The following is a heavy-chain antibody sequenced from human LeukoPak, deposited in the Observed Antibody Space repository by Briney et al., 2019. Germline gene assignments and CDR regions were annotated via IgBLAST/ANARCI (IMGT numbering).Heavy chain of an antibody. CDR3: ARAWADLTGAVFDY. V-gene: IGHV4-30-2*01. J-gene: IGHJ4*02. D-gene: IGHD1-26*01. CDR1: GGSISSGGYS. Sequence: SQTLSLTCAVSGGSISSGGYSWSWLRQPPGKGLEWIGYICHSGSTYYNPSLKSRVTISVDRSKNQFSLKLSSVTAADTAVYYCARAWADLTGAVFDYWGQGTLVTVSS. CDR2: ICHSGST.